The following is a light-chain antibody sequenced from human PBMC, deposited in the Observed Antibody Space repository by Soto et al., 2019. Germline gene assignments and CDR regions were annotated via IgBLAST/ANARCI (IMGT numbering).Light chain of an antibody. J-gene: IGKJ5*01. CDR2: GAF. CDR3: QQLKSYPIT. Sequence: DIQLTHSPSFLSASVGDRVTITCRASQDSGTSLAWYQQKPGKAPKVLIHGAFTLQNGVPSRFSGSGSGTEFTLTINSLQPEDFATYYCQQLKSYPITFGQGTRL. CDR1: QDSGTS. V-gene: IGKV1-9*01.